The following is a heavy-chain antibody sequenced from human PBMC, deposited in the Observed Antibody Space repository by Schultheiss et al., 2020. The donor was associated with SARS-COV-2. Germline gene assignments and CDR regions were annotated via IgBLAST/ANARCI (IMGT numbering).Heavy chain of an antibody. J-gene: IGHJ4*02. CDR3: AKGWGTAD. CDR2: ISYEGTIT. CDR1: GFTFSSFG. Sequence: GGSLRLSCAASGFTFSSFGMHWVRQAPGKGLEWMATISYEGTITYYADSVKGRFTISRDNSKNTLYLQMNSLRAEDTAVYYCAKGWGTADWGQGTLVTVSS. D-gene: IGHD7-27*01. V-gene: IGHV3-30*18.